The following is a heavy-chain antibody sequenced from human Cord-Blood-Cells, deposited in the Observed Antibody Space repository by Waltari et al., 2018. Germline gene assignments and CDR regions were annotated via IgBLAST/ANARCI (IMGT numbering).Heavy chain of an antibody. CDR3: ARNWGSGYFDY. CDR1: GGSFSGYY. Sequence: QVQLQQCGAGLLKPSETLSLTCAVYGGSFSGYYCSRVLQPPGKGLEWIGEIKHSGSTNDNPSLTRRVTISVDTSKNPFSLKLSSVTAADTAVYYCARNWGSGYFDYWGQGTRVTVSS. D-gene: IGHD7-27*01. J-gene: IGHJ4*02. V-gene: IGHV4-34*01. CDR2: IKHSGST.